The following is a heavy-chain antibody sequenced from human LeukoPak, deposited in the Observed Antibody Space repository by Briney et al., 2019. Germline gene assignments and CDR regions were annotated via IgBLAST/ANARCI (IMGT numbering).Heavy chain of an antibody. CDR3: ARKRSGYYTRAFDI. D-gene: IGHD3-3*01. CDR1: GYTFTNYD. CDR2: MNPNSGDT. J-gene: IGHJ3*02. Sequence: ASVTVSCKASGYTFTNYDINWVRQAAGHGLEWVGWMNPNSGDTGNAQNLQGRFIRTRNTSISTAYMELRSLRSEDTAVYYCARKRSGYYTRAFDIWGQGTMVTVSS. V-gene: IGHV1-8*01.